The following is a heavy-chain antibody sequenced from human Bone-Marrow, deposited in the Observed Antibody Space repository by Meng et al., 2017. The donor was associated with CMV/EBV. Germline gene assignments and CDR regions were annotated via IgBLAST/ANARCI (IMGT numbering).Heavy chain of an antibody. CDR2: IWYDGSNK. CDR1: GFTFSSCG. Sequence: GESLKISCAASGFTFSSCGMHWVRQAPGKGLEWVAVIWYDGSNKYYADSVKGRFTISRDNSKNTLYLQMNSLRDEDTAVYYCARGFPWGPAIAARPGYWYFDLWGRGTLVTVSS. D-gene: IGHD6-6*01. CDR3: ARGFPWGPAIAARPGYWYFDL. V-gene: IGHV3-33*01. J-gene: IGHJ2*01.